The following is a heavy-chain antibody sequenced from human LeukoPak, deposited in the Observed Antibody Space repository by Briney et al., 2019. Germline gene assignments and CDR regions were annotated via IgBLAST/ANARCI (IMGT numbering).Heavy chain of an antibody. CDR3: ARGGPTNFDY. D-gene: IGHD3-16*01. J-gene: IGHJ4*02. Sequence: SETLSLTCAVSGGSISSYYWSWIRQPPGKGLEWIGYIYYSGSTDHNPSLKSRVTISVDTSKNQFSLKLSSVTAADTAVYYCARGGPTNFDYWGQGTLVTVSS. CDR2: IYYSGST. CDR1: GGSISSYY. V-gene: IGHV4-59*08.